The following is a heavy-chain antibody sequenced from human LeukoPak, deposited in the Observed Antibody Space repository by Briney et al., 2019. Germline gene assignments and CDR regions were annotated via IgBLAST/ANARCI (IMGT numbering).Heavy chain of an antibody. Sequence: GGSLRLSCAASGFTFSSYAMSWVRQAPGKGLEWVSAISGSGGSTYYADSVKGRFTISRDNSKNTLYLQMNSLRAEDTAVYYCAKNLFLDIMKAYSSTRHYYYYYYMDVWGKGTTVTVSS. V-gene: IGHV3-23*01. CDR2: ISGSGGST. J-gene: IGHJ6*03. CDR3: AKNLFLDIMKAYSSTRHYYYYYYMDV. D-gene: IGHD6-13*01. CDR1: GFTFSSYA.